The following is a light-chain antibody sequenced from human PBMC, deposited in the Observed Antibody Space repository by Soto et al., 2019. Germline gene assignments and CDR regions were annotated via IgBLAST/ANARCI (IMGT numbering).Light chain of an antibody. CDR3: QQYGSSPTT. CDR1: QSVGSSY. CDR2: GAS. V-gene: IGKV3-20*01. J-gene: IGKJ1*01. Sequence: EIVLTQSPGTLSLSPGERATLYCRASQSVGSSYLAWYQQKPGQAPRLLIYGASSRATGIPDRFSGSGSGTDFTLTISRLEPEDFAVYYCQQYGSSPTTFGQGTKVEIK.